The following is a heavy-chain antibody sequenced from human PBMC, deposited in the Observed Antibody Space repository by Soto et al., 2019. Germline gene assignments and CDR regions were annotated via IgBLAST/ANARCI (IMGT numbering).Heavy chain of an antibody. J-gene: IGHJ4*02. Sequence: QVQLVQSGAEVKKPGSSMRVSCKASGGTFKNYAFSWVRQAPGQGLEWMGGFIPIFGTGNYAEQFQGRVSITADESTRTVYMSLRSLRSDDTAVYYWARISEVTYGYGLGYYFDSWGQGTLITVSS. D-gene: IGHD5-18*01. CDR1: GGTFKNYA. CDR2: FIPIFGTG. V-gene: IGHV1-69*01. CDR3: ARISEVTYGYGLGYYFDS.